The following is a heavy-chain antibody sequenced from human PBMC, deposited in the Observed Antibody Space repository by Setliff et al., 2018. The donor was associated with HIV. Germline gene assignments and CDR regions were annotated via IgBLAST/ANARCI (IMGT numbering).Heavy chain of an antibody. J-gene: IGHJ5*02. CDR2: IDHFGSEE. V-gene: IGHV3-7*02. CDR3: ARVASGYDYGWLDP. CDR1: GFSFSRYW. D-gene: IGHD5-12*01. Sequence: PGGSLRLSCAASGFSFSRYWMSWVRQAPGKGLEWVASIDHFGSEENYADSVKGRFTVSRDNAKNTLYLQMNSLRAEDTAVYYCARVASGYDYGWLDPWGQGTLVTVSS.